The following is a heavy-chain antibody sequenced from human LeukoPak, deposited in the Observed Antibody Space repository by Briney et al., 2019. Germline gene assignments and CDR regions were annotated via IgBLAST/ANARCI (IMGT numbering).Heavy chain of an antibody. Sequence: PGGSLRLSCAASGFTFSSYGMHWVRQAPGKGLEWVAFIRYDGSNKYYADSVKGRFTISRDNSKNTLYLQMDSLRAEDTAVYYCAKAALWFGELHWFDPWGQGTLVTVSS. D-gene: IGHD3-10*01. V-gene: IGHV3-30*02. CDR1: GFTFSSYG. CDR2: IRYDGSNK. J-gene: IGHJ5*02. CDR3: AKAALWFGELHWFDP.